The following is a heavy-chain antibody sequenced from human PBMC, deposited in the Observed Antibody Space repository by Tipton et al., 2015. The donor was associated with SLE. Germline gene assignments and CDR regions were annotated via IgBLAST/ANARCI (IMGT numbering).Heavy chain of an antibody. J-gene: IGHJ4*02. CDR1: GGSISSGSYY. V-gene: IGHV4-61*02. CDR2: IYTTGSA. D-gene: IGHD6-13*01. CDR3: ARQRLVRGHDY. Sequence: TLSLTCTVSGGSISSGSYYWSWIRQPAGKGLEWIGRIYTTGSANYNPSLKSRVTMSVDTSKNRFSLKLSSVTAADTAVYYCARQRLVRGHDYWGQGTLVTVSS.